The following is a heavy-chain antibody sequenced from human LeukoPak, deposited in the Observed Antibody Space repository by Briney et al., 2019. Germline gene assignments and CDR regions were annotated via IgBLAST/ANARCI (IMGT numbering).Heavy chain of an antibody. CDR3: ASGDNFDY. CDR1: GFTFSSYW. Sequence: GGSLRLSCAASGFTFSSYWMSWVRQAPGKGLEWVANIKQDASEKYYVGSVKGRFTISRDIAKNSLYLQMNSLRAEDTAVYFCASGDNFDYWGQGTLVTVSS. CDR2: IKQDASEK. D-gene: IGHD7-27*01. J-gene: IGHJ4*02. V-gene: IGHV3-7*01.